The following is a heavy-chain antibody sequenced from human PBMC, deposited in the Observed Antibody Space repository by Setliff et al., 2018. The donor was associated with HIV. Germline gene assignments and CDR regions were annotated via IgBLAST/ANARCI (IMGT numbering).Heavy chain of an antibody. J-gene: IGHJ5*02. V-gene: IGHV4-61*02. CDR1: GGSISSGSYY. D-gene: IGHD2-2*01. CDR2: IHTSGST. Sequence: NPSETLSLTCTVSGGSISSGSYYWSWLRQPAGKGLEWIVRIHTSGSTNYNPALKSRVTISVDTSKNQFSLKLSSVTAADTAVYYCARELRHQLTLNWLDPWGQGTLVTVSS. CDR3: ARELRHQLTLNWLDP.